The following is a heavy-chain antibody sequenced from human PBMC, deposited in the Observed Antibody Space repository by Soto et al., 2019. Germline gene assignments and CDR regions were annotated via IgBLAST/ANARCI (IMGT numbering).Heavy chain of an antibody. CDR3: AREGLVLVPTAVNSDYYYCAMDV. CDR2: IIPRSATS. CDR1: GDTFSTYT. Sequence: QVQLVQSGAEVKKPGSSVKVSCKASGDTFSTYTITWMRQAPGQGLEWMGGIIPRSATSNYAQKFQGRVTSTADESTSTAYRELSSLRSEDSDVYYCAREGLVLVPTAVNSDYYYCAMDVWGQGTTVTVSS. D-gene: IGHD2-2*01. J-gene: IGHJ6*02. V-gene: IGHV1-69*12.